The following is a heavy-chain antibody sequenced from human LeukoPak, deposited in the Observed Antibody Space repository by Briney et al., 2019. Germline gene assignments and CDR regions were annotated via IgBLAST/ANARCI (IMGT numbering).Heavy chain of an antibody. D-gene: IGHD3-22*01. CDR2: ISYSGST. CDR1: GGSISSYY. J-gene: IGHJ5*02. V-gene: IGHV4-59*01. Sequence: TSETLSLTCTISGGSISSYYWSWIRQPPGKGLEWIACISYSGSTKYNPSLKSRVTISVDTSKNQLSLKLSSVTAADTAVYYCAREPGFDSSGYLNWFDPWGQGTLVTVSS. CDR3: AREPGFDSSGYLNWFDP.